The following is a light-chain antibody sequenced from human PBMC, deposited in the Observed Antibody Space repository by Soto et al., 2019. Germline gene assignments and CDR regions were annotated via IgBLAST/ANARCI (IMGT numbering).Light chain of an antibody. J-gene: IGKJ1*01. CDR1: QSVSSY. CDR2: GAS. V-gene: IGKV3-15*01. CDR3: QQYNNWPWT. Sequence: IVLSQSPAPLSLSPGERATLSCRASQSVSSYLAWYPQKPGQAPRLLIYGASNRETGIPAVFSGSGSGTEFTLTISSLQSEDFSVYYCQQYNNWPWTFGQGTKVDIK.